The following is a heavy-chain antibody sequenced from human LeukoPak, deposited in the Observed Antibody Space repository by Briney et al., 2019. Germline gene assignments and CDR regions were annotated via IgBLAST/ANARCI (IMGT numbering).Heavy chain of an antibody. D-gene: IGHD3-3*01. CDR2: ISAYNGNT. CDR3: ASDQAACTGFFGFDY. V-gene: IGHV1-18*01. CDR1: GYTFTSYG. J-gene: IGHJ4*02. Sequence: ASVKVSCKASGYTFTSYGISWVRQAPGQGREWMGWISAYNGNTNYAQKLQGRVTITTDTSTSTAYMELRRLRSDATAVYYCASDQAACTGFFGFDYWGQGTLVTVSS.